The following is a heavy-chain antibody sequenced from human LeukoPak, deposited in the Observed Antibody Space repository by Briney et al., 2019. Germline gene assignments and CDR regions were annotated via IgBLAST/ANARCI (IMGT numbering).Heavy chain of an antibody. CDR1: GFTFSTYS. D-gene: IGHD3-3*01. Sequence: PGGSLRLSCAASGFTFSTYSMNWVRQGPGKGLEWLSYISSSSSTIYYADSVKGRFTISRDNAKNSVFLQLTSLTVEDTAVYYCATEGQRVYPYYDFWNGFFRWGQGALVTVSP. V-gene: IGHV3-48*04. CDR3: ATEGQRVYPYYDFWNGFFR. CDR2: ISSSSSTI. J-gene: IGHJ4*02.